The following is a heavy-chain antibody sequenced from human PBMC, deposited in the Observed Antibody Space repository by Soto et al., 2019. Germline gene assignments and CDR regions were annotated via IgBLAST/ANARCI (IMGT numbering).Heavy chain of an antibody. V-gene: IGHV4-59*01. CDR3: AREGLDYDFWSGYYTGTWFDP. D-gene: IGHD3-3*01. Sequence: SETLSLTCTVSGGSISDYYWSWIRQPPGRGLEWIGYIYYSGSTNYNPSLKSRVTISVDTSKNQFSLKLSSVTAADTAVYYCAREGLDYDFWSGYYTGTWFDPWGQGTLVTVSS. CDR2: IYYSGST. CDR1: GGSISDYY. J-gene: IGHJ5*02.